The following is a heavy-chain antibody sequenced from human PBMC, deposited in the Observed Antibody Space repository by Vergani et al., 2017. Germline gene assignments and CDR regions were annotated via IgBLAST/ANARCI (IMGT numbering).Heavy chain of an antibody. V-gene: IGHV3-66*01. Sequence: EVQLVESGGGLVQPGGSLRLSCAASGFTVSSNYMSWVRQAPGKGLEWVSVIYSGGSTYYADSVKGRFTISRDNSKNTLYLQMNSLRAEDTAVYYCASPIARLVMPVDYWGQGTLVTVSS. CDR3: ASPIARLVMPVDY. CDR1: GFTVSSNY. D-gene: IGHD2-21*01. J-gene: IGHJ4*02. CDR2: IYSGGST.